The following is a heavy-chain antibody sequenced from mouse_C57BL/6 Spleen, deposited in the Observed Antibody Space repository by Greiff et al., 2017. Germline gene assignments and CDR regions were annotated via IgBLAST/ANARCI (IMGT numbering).Heavy chain of an antibody. V-gene: IGHV3-1*01. Sequence: EVKLQESGPGMVKPSQSLSLTCTVTGYSITSGYDWHWIRHFPGNKLEWMGYISYSGSTNYNPSLKSRIFITHDTSKNHFFLKLNSVTTEDTATYYCASSYYYGSSESFFAYWGQGTLVTVSA. CDR1: GYSITSGYD. J-gene: IGHJ3*01. D-gene: IGHD1-1*01. CDR3: ASSYYYGSSESFFAY. CDR2: ISYSGST.